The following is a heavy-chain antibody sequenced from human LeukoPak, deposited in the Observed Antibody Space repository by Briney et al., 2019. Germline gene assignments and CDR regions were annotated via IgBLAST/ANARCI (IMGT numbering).Heavy chain of an antibody. D-gene: IGHD3-22*01. J-gene: IGHJ4*02. CDR3: AREDYYDSSGYSPFDY. V-gene: IGHV3-7*01. Sequence: GGSLRLSCAASGFTFSSYWMSWVRQAPGKGLEWVANIKQDGSEKYYVDSVKGRFTISRDNAKNSLYLQMNSLRAEDTAVYYCAREDYYDSSGYSPFDYWGQGTLVTVSS. CDR2: IKQDGSEK. CDR1: GFTFSSYW.